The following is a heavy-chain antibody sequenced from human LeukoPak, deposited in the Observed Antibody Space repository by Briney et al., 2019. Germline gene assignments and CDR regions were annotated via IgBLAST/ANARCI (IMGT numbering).Heavy chain of an antibody. CDR2: IYYSGST. D-gene: IGHD1-14*01. Sequence: PSETLSLTCTVSGGSISSGGYYWSWIRQHPGKGLEWIGYIYYSGSTYYNPSLKSRVTISVDTSKNQFSLKLSSVTAADTAVYYCARDLNRDYYYYYMDVWGNGTTVTVSS. J-gene: IGHJ6*03. V-gene: IGHV4-31*03. CDR1: GGSISSGGYY. CDR3: ARDLNRDYYYYYMDV.